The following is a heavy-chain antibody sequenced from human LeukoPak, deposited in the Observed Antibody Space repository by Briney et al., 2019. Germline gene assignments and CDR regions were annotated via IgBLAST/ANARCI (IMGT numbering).Heavy chain of an antibody. D-gene: IGHD3-10*01. CDR3: ARHPPVDWFGKLGEGFDY. Sequence: SETLSLTCTVSGGSISSYYWSWIRQPPGKGLEWIGYIYYSGSTNYNPSLKSRVTISVDTSKNQFSLKLSSVTAADTAVYYCARHPPVDWFGKLGEGFDYWGQGTLVTVSS. V-gene: IGHV4-59*08. CDR1: GGSISSYY. CDR2: IYYSGST. J-gene: IGHJ4*02.